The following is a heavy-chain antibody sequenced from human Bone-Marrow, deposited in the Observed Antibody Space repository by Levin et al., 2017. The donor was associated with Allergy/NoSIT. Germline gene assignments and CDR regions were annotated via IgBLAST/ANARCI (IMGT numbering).Heavy chain of an antibody. CDR1: GFTFSGSA. V-gene: IGHV3-73*01. Sequence: GESLKISCAASGFTFSGSAMHWVRQASGKGLEWVGRIRSKANSYATAYAASVKGRFTISRDDSKNTAYLQMNSLKTEDTAVYYCTRLADPYCTNGVCSAYYYYGMDVWGQGTTVTVSS. J-gene: IGHJ6*02. CDR3: TRLADPYCTNGVCSAYYYYGMDV. D-gene: IGHD2-8*01. CDR2: IRSKANSYAT.